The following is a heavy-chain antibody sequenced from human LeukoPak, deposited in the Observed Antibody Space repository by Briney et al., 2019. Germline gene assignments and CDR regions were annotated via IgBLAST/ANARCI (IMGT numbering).Heavy chain of an antibody. CDR3: AKDPPSHYDILTGQTRDY. D-gene: IGHD3-9*01. Sequence: PGGPLTLSCAASGFTFSSYAMRWLRQAPGKGLEWVLAISGSGGSTFHADSEKGLFTISRDNSKHTLYLQMNSLSAEDTAVYYCAKDPPSHYDILTGQTRDYWGQGTLVTVSS. V-gene: IGHV3-23*01. J-gene: IGHJ4*02. CDR1: GFTFSSYA. CDR2: ISGSGGST.